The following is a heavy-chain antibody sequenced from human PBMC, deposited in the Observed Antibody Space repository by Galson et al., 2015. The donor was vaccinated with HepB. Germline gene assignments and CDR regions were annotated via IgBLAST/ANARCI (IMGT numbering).Heavy chain of an antibody. J-gene: IGHJ4*02. V-gene: IGHV3-53*01. D-gene: IGHD4-17*01. CDR1: GYTVSNNH. CDR3: ARGSPVTNFDY. Sequence: SLRLSCAASGYTVSNNHMSWVRQAPGKGLEWVSVIYSGGSTYYADSVKGRFTISRDNSKNRLYLQMSSLRAEDTAVYYCARGSPVTNFDYWGQGTLVTVSS. CDR2: IYSGGST.